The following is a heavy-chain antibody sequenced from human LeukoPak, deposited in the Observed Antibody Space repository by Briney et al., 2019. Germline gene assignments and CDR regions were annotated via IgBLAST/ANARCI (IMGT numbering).Heavy chain of an antibody. CDR3: ILAAAGPAY. J-gene: IGHJ4*02. Sequence: AGGSLRLSCAASGFTVSNAWMTRVRQALGKGPEWVGRIRSKTDGGTTDYAAPVKGRFTISRDDSKNTLYLQMNSLTTEDTAVYYCILAAAGPAYWGQGALVTVSS. V-gene: IGHV3-15*01. CDR1: GFTVSNAW. CDR2: IRSKTDGGTT. D-gene: IGHD6-13*01.